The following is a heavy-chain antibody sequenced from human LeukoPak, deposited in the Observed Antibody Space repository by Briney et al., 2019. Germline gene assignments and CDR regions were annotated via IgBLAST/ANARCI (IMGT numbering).Heavy chain of an antibody. Sequence: ASVKVSCKASGYTFLSYGVNWVRQAPGQGLEWMGWISAYNGNTNYAQTLQDRVTVTTDTSTSTAYMELRTLRSDDTALYYCAREPSGGRVGAPGGPFDYWGQGTLVTVSS. CDR2: ISAYNGNT. V-gene: IGHV1-18*01. D-gene: IGHD1-26*01. J-gene: IGHJ4*02. CDR3: AREPSGGRVGAPGGPFDY. CDR1: GYTFLSYG.